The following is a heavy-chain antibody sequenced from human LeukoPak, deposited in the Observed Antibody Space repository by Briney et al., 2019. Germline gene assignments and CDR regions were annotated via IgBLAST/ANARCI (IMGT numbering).Heavy chain of an antibody. J-gene: IGHJ5*02. V-gene: IGHV3-21*01. CDR1: GFIFSSYS. Sequence: GGSLRLSCAASGFIFSSYSMNWVRQAPGKGLEWVSSISSSSSYIYYADSVKGRFTISRDNAKNSLYLQMNSLRAEDTAVYYCARGPKMARSNWFDPWGQGTLVTVSS. CDR3: ARGPKMARSNWFDP. CDR2: ISSSSSYI. D-gene: IGHD5-24*01.